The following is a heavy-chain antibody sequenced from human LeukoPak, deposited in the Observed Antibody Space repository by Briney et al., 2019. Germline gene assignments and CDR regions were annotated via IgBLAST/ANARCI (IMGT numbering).Heavy chain of an antibody. J-gene: IGHJ3*02. Sequence: SETLSLTCTVSGGSISSSSYYWGWIRQPPGKGLEWIGSIYYSGSTYYNPSLKSRVTISVDTSKNQFSLKLSSVTAADTAVYYCARRFASGSYYNRDAFDIWGQGTMVTVSS. CDR1: GGSISSSSYY. CDR3: ARRFASGSYYNRDAFDI. CDR2: IYYSGST. V-gene: IGHV4-39*01. D-gene: IGHD1-26*01.